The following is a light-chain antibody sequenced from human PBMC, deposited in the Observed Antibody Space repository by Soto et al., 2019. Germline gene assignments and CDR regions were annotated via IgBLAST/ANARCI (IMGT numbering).Light chain of an antibody. CDR2: AAS. CDR1: QTISAY. V-gene: IGKV1-39*01. CDR3: QQSFGTPYT. Sequence: DLQMTQSPSSLSASVGDRVTLTCRASQTISAYLNWYQQKPGKAPKLLMYAASSFQSGVPSRFSGSGSGTDFTLTISSLQPEDFATYYCQQSFGTPYTFVQGTKLEIK. J-gene: IGKJ2*01.